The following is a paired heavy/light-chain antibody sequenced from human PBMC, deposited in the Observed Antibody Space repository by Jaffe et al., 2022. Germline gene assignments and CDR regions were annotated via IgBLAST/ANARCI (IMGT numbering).Heavy chain of an antibody. CDR1: GGTFSSYA. J-gene: IGHJ4*02. CDR3: ASGHRLDYYDSSGYYATGVPLDY. V-gene: IGHV1-69*05. D-gene: IGHD3-22*01. Sequence: QVQLVQSGAEVKKPGSSVKVSCKASGGTFSSYAISWVRQAPGQGLEWMGGIIPIFGTANYAQKFQGRVTITTDESTSTAYMELSSLRSEDTAVYYCASGHRLDYYDSSGYYATGVPLDYWGQGTLVTVSS. CDR2: IIPIFGTA.
Light chain of an antibody. CDR1: QSVSSN. V-gene: IGKV3-15*01. Sequence: EIVMTQSPATLSVSPGERATLSCRASQSVSSNLAWYQQKPGQAPRLLIYGASTRATGIPARFSGSGSGTEFTLTISSLQSEDFAVYYCQQYNNWPLFGPGTKVDIK. J-gene: IGKJ3*01. CDR3: QQYNNWPL. CDR2: GAS.